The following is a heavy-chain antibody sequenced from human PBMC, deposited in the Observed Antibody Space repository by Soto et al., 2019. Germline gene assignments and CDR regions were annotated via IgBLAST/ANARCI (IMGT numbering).Heavy chain of an antibody. CDR1: GFSLTTSGVG. D-gene: IGHD3-3*01. CDR2: IYWDDDK. CDR3: AHRVLRTVFGLVTTTAIYFDF. J-gene: IGHJ4*02. Sequence: QITLNESGPTVVSPTETLTLTCRFSGFSLTTSGVGVGWIRQSPGKAPEWLALIYWDDDKRYSAALKSRLTITKGTAKNQVVLTVSDLDPTDTATYYCAHRVLRTVFGLVTTTAIYFDFWGQGTPVAVSS. V-gene: IGHV2-5*02.